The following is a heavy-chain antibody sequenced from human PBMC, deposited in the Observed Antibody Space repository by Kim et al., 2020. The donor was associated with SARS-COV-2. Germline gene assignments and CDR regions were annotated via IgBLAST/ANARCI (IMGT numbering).Heavy chain of an antibody. V-gene: IGHV3-73*01. CDR2: ISYNSNSYES. D-gene: IGHD3-16*01. CDR3: ASGNSMADVCDYGF. Sequence: GGSLRLSCAASAFTFSDFSVHWVRQAPGKGLEWVGCISYNSNSYESAYAASGRYSITIDKDESSNSPHIKRNSVKNAAMYVCACASGNSMADVCDYGF. CDR1: AFTFSDFS. J-gene: IGHJ5*01.